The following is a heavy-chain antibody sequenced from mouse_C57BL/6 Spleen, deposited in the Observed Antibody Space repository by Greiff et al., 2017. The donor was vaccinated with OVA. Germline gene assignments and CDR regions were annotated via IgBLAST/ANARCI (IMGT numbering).Heavy chain of an antibody. D-gene: IGHD2-12*01. CDR3: ASHYRMSSGLAY. J-gene: IGHJ3*01. V-gene: IGHV1-53*01. CDR2: INPTNGGT. Sequence: QVQLQQPGTELVKPGASVKLSCKASGYTFTSYWMHWVKQRPGQGLEWIGNINPTNGGTNSNEKFKSKATLTVDKSSSTASMPLSSLTSADSAVCDCASHYRMSSGLAYWGQGTLVTVSA. CDR1: GYTFTSYW.